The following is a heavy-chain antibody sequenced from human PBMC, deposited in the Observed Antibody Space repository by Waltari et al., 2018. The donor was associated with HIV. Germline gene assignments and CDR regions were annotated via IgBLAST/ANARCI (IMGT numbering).Heavy chain of an antibody. J-gene: IGHJ4*02. Sequence: QVQLVESGGGVVQPGRSLRISCAASGFPFSSYGMHWVRQAPGKGLEWVAVISYDGSNKYYADSVKGRFTISRDNSKNTLYLQMNSLRAEDTAVYYCAKGSAPGNFDYWGQGTLVTVSS. CDR1: GFPFSSYG. V-gene: IGHV3-30*18. CDR2: ISYDGSNK. CDR3: AKGSAPGNFDY. D-gene: IGHD6-13*01.